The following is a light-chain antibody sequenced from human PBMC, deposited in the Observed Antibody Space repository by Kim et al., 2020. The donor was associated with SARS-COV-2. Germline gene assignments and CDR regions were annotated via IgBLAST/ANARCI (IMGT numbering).Light chain of an antibody. J-gene: IGLJ2*01. CDR2: YDS. Sequence: SYELTQPPSVSVAPGKTARITCGGNNIGSKSVHWYQQKPGQAPVLVIYYDSDRPSGIPARFSGSNSGNTATLTISRVEAGDEAAYYCQVWDSSSDHVVFG. CDR1: NIGSKS. V-gene: IGLV3-21*04. CDR3: QVWDSSSDHVV.